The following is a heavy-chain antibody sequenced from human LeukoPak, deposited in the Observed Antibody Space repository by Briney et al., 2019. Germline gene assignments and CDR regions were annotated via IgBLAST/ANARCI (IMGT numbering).Heavy chain of an antibody. CDR2: VTHTGGT. CDR3: AREGGFYRPLDY. D-gene: IGHD6-25*01. J-gene: IGHJ4*02. CDR1: GGSFSGYS. V-gene: IGHV4-34*01. Sequence: SETLSLTCAVYGGSFSGYSWSWIRQPPGKGLEWVGEVTHTGGTNYNPSLKSRVTISVDLSENHVSLKLTSVTAADTAVYYCAREGGFYRPLDYSGQGTLVTVSS.